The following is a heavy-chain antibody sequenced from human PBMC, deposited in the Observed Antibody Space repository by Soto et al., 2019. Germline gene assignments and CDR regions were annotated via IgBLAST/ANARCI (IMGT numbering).Heavy chain of an antibody. CDR3: ARGGRHSDYYYYYGMDV. Sequence: GASVKVSCKAFGYTFTIYYIHWVRQAPGQGLEWMGVINTSGGSPTYAQKFQDRVTMTRDTSTSTVYMELSSLRSEDTAVYYCARGGRHSDYYYYYGMDVWGQGTLVTVSS. D-gene: IGHD6-25*01. J-gene: IGHJ6*02. V-gene: IGHV1-46*01. CDR2: INTSGGSP. CDR1: GYTFTIYY.